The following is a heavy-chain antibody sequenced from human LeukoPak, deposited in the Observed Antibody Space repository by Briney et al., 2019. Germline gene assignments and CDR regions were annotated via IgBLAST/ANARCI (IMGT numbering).Heavy chain of an antibody. D-gene: IGHD1-26*01. CDR2: ISSSSSTI. CDR3: ARDRGGSYSAIDY. CDR1: GFTFSSYS. V-gene: IGHV3-48*04. J-gene: IGHJ4*02. Sequence: GGSLRLSCAASGFTFSSYSMNWARRAPGKGLEWVSFISSSSSTIYYADSVKGRFTISRDNAKNSLYLQMNSLRAEDTAVYYCARDRGGSYSAIDYWGQGTLVTVSS.